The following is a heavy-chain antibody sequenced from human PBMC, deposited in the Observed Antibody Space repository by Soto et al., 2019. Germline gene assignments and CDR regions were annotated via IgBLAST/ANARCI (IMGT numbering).Heavy chain of an antibody. D-gene: IGHD3-16*01. V-gene: IGHV4-61*01. CDR2: ILHSGST. CDR1: GGSVNNYSYY. J-gene: IGHJ6*02. Sequence: SETLSLTCTVSGGSVNNYSYYWTWIRQPPGKGLEWIGYILHSGSTNYNPSLKRRVTISLDTSKNQFSLKLRSVTAADTAVFYCARWSYAMDVWGQGTTVT. CDR3: ARWSYAMDV.